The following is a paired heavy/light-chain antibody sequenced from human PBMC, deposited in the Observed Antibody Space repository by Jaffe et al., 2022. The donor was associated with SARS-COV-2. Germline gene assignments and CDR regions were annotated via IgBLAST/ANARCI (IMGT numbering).Heavy chain of an antibody. CDR2: INGGATST. J-gene: IGHJ5*01. V-gene: IGHV3-23*04. CDR1: GFTFSKHV. Sequence: EVQLVESGGGWVQPGGSLRLSCASSGFTFSKHVLTWVRQAPGRGLEWVSTINGGATSTYYADSVKGRFTISRDNSKNTLYLQMNNLGADDTATYFCVKEPNSDYIYSWFDSWGQGTLVTISS. D-gene: IGHD5-12*01. CDR3: VKEPNSDYIYSWFDS.
Light chain of an antibody. CDR1: QSLLYNSNKKNY. J-gene: IGKJ1*01. CDR3: QQYYDTPRT. V-gene: IGKV4-1*01. CDR2: WAS. Sequence: DIVMTQSPDSLAVSLGERATISCKSSQSLLYNSNKKNYLAWYQQKPGQPPKLLIYWASTRQSGVPDRFSGGGSGTDFTLTINSLQAEDVAVYYCQQYYDTPRTFGQGTKVEFK.